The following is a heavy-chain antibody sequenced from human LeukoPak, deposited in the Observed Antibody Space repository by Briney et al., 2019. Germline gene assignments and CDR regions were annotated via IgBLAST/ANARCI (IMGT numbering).Heavy chain of an antibody. Sequence: ASVKVSCKASGYTFTRYYMHLVRQAPGQGLEWMGWINPNSGGTNYAQKFQGRVTMTRDTSISTAYMELSRLRSDDTAVYYCARDSSGRGRDSFDPWGQGTMVTVSS. CDR3: ARDSSGRGRDSFDP. CDR1: GYTFTRYY. CDR2: INPNSGGT. J-gene: IGHJ5*02. D-gene: IGHD6-19*01. V-gene: IGHV1-2*02.